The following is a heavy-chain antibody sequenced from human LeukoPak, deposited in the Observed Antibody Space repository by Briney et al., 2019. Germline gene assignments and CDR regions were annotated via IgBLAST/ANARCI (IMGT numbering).Heavy chain of an antibody. V-gene: IGHV3-23*01. CDR3: ARGPPGSGRRALYYYYYMDV. D-gene: IGHD3-10*01. Sequence: PGGSLRLSCAASGFTFNEHAFHWVRQGPGKGLEWVSAISGSGGSTYYADSVKGRFTISRDNSKNTLYLQMNSLRAEDTAVYYCARGPPGSGRRALYYYYYMDVWGKGTTVTVSS. CDR2: ISGSGGST. J-gene: IGHJ6*03. CDR1: GFTFNEHA.